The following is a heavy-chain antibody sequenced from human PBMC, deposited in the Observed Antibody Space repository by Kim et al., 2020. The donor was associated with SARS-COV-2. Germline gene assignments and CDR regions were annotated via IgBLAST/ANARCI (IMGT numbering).Heavy chain of an antibody. V-gene: IGHV1-69*13. D-gene: IGHD5-12*01. CDR1: GGTFSSYA. CDR3: ARERSSRYSGYDHFDY. Sequence: SVKVSCKASGGTFSSYAISWVRQAPGQGLEWMGGIIPIFGTANYAQKFQGRVTITADESTSTAYMELSSLRSEDTAVYYCARERSSRYSGYDHFDYWGQGTLVTVSS. CDR2: IIPIFGTA. J-gene: IGHJ4*02.